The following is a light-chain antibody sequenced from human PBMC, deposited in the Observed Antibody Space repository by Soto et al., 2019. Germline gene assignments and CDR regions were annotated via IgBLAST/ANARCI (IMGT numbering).Light chain of an antibody. CDR1: QSIDSW. J-gene: IGKJ3*01. CDR2: KAS. V-gene: IGKV1-5*03. Sequence: DIQMTQSPSTLSASVGDRVTITCRASQSIDSWLAWYQQKPGKAPNLLIYKASNLESGVPSRFSGSGSGTEFTLTISSLQPDDFATYYCQHYNSDSCTFGPGTKVDIK. CDR3: QHYNSDSCT.